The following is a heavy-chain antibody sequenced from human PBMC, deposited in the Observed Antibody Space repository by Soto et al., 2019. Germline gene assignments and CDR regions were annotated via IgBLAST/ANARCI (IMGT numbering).Heavy chain of an antibody. V-gene: IGHV3-30*03. CDR3: VGGRYFGDY. J-gene: IGHJ4*02. Sequence: QVQLVESGGGVVQPGRSLRLSCAASGFTFSNYGVQWVRQAPGKGLEWVTVISYDGSNKYYADSVKGRFTISRDNSENTVYLQLSSLRPEDTAVYYCVGGRYFGDYWGQGALVTVSS. CDR1: GFTFSNYG. CDR2: ISYDGSNK. D-gene: IGHD2-21*02.